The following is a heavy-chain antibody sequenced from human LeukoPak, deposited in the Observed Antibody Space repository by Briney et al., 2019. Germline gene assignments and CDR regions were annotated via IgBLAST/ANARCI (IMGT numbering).Heavy chain of an antibody. Sequence: PSETLSLTCTVSGGSISSGGYSWSWIRQPPGKGLEWIEYIYHSGSTYYNPSLKSRVTISVDRSKNQFSLKLSSVTAADTAVYYCARALSDYYDSGAFDYWGQGTLVTVSS. D-gene: IGHD3-22*01. CDR3: ARALSDYYDSGAFDY. CDR2: IYHSGST. V-gene: IGHV4-30-2*01. CDR1: GGSISSGGYS. J-gene: IGHJ4*02.